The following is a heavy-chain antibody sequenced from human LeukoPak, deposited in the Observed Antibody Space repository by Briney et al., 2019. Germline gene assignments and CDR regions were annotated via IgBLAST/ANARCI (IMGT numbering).Heavy chain of an antibody. Sequence: PSETLSLTCTVSGYSISSGYYWGWIRQPPGKGLEWIGSVYHSGSTYYNPSLKSRVTISVDTSKNQFSLKLSSVTAADTAVYYCARTILYSGSYYFDYWGQGTLVTVSS. CDR1: GYSISSGYY. CDR2: VYHSGST. J-gene: IGHJ4*02. D-gene: IGHD1-26*01. V-gene: IGHV4-38-2*02. CDR3: ARTILYSGSYYFDY.